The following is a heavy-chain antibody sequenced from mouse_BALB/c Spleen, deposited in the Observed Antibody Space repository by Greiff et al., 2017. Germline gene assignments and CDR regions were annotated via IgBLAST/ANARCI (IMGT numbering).Heavy chain of an antibody. Sequence: EVKLEESGGGLVQPGGSLKLSCAASGFTFSSYTMSWVRQTPEKRLEWVAYISNGGGSTYYPDTVKGRFTISRDNAKNTLYLQMSSLKSEDTAMYYCARHYYGSSSWYFDVWGAGTTVTVSS. D-gene: IGHD1-1*01. V-gene: IGHV5-12-2*01. CDR2: ISNGGGST. CDR1: GFTFSSYT. CDR3: ARHYYGSSSWYFDV. J-gene: IGHJ1*01.